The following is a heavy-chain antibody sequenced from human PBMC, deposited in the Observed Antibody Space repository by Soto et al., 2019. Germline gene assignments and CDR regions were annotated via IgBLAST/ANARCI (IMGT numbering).Heavy chain of an antibody. Sequence: SETLSLTCTVSGGSISSYYWSWIRQPPGKGLEWIGYIYYSGSTNYNPSLKSRVTISVDTSKNQFSLKLSSVTAADTAVYYCARGSLLWFGEENSWFDPWGQGTLVTVSS. CDR2: IYYSGST. CDR3: ARGSLLWFGEENSWFDP. D-gene: IGHD3-10*01. V-gene: IGHV4-59*08. J-gene: IGHJ5*02. CDR1: GGSISSYY.